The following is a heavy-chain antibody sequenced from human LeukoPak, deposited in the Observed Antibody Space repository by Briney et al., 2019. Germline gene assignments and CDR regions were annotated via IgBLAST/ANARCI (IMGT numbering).Heavy chain of an antibody. CDR3: ARRAVSGRKFDY. CDR2: INHSGST. CDR1: GGPFTDYY. J-gene: IGHJ4*02. V-gene: IGHV4-34*01. Sequence: SETLSLTCAVYGGPFTDYYWTWIRQPPGKGLEWIGEINHSGSTNYNPSLKSRLTISVDTSRNQFSLKLSSVTAADTAVYYFARRAVSGRKFDYWGQGTLVTVSS.